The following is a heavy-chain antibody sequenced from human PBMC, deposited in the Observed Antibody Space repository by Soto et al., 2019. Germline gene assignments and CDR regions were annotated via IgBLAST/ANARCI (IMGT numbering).Heavy chain of an antibody. CDR2: VNGGNGET. D-gene: IGHD3-16*01. J-gene: IGHJ4*02. CDR3: ATLNPVGYKYDLAFDY. CDR1: GYTFTNYA. Sequence: QVNLVQSGAEVKKPGASVKVSCKASGYTFTNYAMHWVRQAPGQRLEYMGWVNGGNGETKYSQKFQGTVTFTRDTSASTAYLELSSLRSEDTALYYCATLNPVGYKYDLAFDYWGQGTLVTVSS. V-gene: IGHV1-3*01.